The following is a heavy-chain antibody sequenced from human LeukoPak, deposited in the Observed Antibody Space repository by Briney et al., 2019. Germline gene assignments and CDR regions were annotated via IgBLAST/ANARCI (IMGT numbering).Heavy chain of an antibody. CDR2: IYYSGST. J-gene: IGHJ4*02. CDR1: GGSISSYY. V-gene: IGHV4-59*12. Sequence: PSETLSLTRTVSGGSISSYYWSWIRQPPGKGLEWIGYIYYSGSTNYNPSLKSRVTISVDTSKNQFSLKLSSVTAADTAVYYCAGRAGTGGGPDDYWGQGTLVTVSS. D-gene: IGHD6-19*01. CDR3: AGRAGTGGGPDDY.